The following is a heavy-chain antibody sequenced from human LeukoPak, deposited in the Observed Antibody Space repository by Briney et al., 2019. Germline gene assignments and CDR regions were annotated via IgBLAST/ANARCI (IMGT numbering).Heavy chain of an antibody. D-gene: IGHD2-2*01. V-gene: IGHV4-59*12. CDR1: GGSISSYY. J-gene: IGHJ3*02. CDR3: ARVGLVVPADNSLDAFDI. Sequence: PSETLSLTCTVSGGSISSYYWSWIRQPPGKGLEWIGYIYYSGSTNYNPSLKSRVTISVDTSKNQFSLKLSSVTAADTAVYYCARVGLVVPADNSLDAFDIWGQGTMVTVSS. CDR2: IYYSGST.